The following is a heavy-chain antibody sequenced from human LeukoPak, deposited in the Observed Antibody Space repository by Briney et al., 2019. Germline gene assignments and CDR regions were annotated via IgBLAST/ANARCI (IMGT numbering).Heavy chain of an antibody. V-gene: IGHV1-18*01. CDR2: SSDYNGNT. J-gene: IGHJ6*03. Sequence: GASVKLSCKASGSTFTSYGISRVRQAPGQGPEGRGWSSDYNGNTNYAQKLQGRVTMTTDTSTSTAYMERRSLRSDDTAVYYCAREVDYGDYEDYYYYMDVWGKGTTVTISS. D-gene: IGHD4-17*01. CDR3: AREVDYGDYEDYYYYMDV. CDR1: GSTFTSYG.